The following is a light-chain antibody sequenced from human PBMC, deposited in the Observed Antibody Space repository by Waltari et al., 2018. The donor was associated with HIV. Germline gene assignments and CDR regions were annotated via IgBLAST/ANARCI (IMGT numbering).Light chain of an antibody. J-gene: IGLJ2*01. V-gene: IGLV1-44*01. CDR2: SND. CDR1: SSNIGSDA. CDR3: AAWDDSLSGVV. Sequence: QSVLTQPPSASGTPGQRVTISCSGSSSNIGSDAVNWYQQLPGTAPKLVIYSNDQRPSGGPDRFSGSKSGTSASLAISGLQPEDEADYYCAAWDDSLSGVVFGGGTNLTVL.